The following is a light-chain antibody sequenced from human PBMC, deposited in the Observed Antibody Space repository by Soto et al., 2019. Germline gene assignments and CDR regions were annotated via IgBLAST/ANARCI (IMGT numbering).Light chain of an antibody. J-gene: IGKJ5*01. Sequence: EIVLTQSPVTLSLSPGERATLYCSASQSVSSSYLAWYQQKPGQAPRLLIYGASSRATGIPDRFSGSGSGTDFTLTIIRLEPEDFAVYYCQQYGSSPSTFGQGTRLEIK. CDR1: QSVSSSY. V-gene: IGKV3-20*01. CDR3: QQYGSSPST. CDR2: GAS.